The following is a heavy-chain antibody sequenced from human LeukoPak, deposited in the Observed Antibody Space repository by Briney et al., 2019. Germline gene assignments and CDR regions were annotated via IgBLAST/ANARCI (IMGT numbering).Heavy chain of an antibody. CDR1: GGSISSSNW. V-gene: IGHV4-4*02. D-gene: IGHD3-22*01. Sequence: PSGTLSLTCAVSGGSISSSNWWSWVRQPPGKGLEWIGEIYHSGSTNYNPSLKSRVTISVDTSKNQFSLKLSSVTAADTAVYYCARGTYYYDSSGSYYFDYWGQGTLVTVSS. CDR2: IYHSGST. J-gene: IGHJ4*02. CDR3: ARGTYYYDSSGSYYFDY.